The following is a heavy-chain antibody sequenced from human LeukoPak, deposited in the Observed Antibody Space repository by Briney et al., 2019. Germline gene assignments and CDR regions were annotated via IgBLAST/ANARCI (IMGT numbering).Heavy chain of an antibody. Sequence: QPGGSLRLSCAASGFTFSNYDMHWVRQVTGRGLEWVSTIGTAGDTYYPGSVKGRFTISRENAKNSLYLQMNSLRAEDTAVYYCAKEYSSSWYSPLPLDWWGQGTLVTVSS. V-gene: IGHV3-13*01. CDR2: IGTAGDT. J-gene: IGHJ4*02. CDR1: GFTFSNYD. D-gene: IGHD6-13*01. CDR3: AKEYSSSWYSPLPLDW.